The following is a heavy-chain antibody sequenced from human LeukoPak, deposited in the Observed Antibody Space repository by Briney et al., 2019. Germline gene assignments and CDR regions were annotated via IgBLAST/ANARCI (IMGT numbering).Heavy chain of an antibody. CDR3: TRVAEKSLTTVDKGWFDP. CDR1: GFTFSRYA. Sequence: GGSLRLSCAASGFTFSRYAMSWVRQDPGNGLEWVSAISGSGRSTYYADSVKGRFTISRDNSKNTLFLQMDSLRDDDTALYYCTRVAEKSLTTVDKGWFDPWGQGTLVTVAS. J-gene: IGHJ5*02. CDR2: ISGSGRST. V-gene: IGHV3-23*01. D-gene: IGHD4-11*01.